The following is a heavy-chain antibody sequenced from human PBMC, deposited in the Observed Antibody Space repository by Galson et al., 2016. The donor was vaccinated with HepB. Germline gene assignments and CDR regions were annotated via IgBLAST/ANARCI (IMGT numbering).Heavy chain of an antibody. CDR2: ISGSGGDT. Sequence: SLRLSCAASGFTFSNYAMSWVRQAPGKGLEWVSGISGSGGDTCHADSVKGRFTISRDNSKNTLNLQMNSLRAEDTAVHYCAKVTRVGAHHDAFDIWGQGTLVTVSS. J-gene: IGHJ3*02. CDR3: AKVTRVGAHHDAFDI. V-gene: IGHV3-23*01. D-gene: IGHD1-26*01. CDR1: GFTFSNYA.